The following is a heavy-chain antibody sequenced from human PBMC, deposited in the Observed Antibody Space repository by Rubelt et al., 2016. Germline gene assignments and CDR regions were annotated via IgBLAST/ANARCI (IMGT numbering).Heavy chain of an antibody. J-gene: IGHJ4*02. Sequence: QVQLVQSGAEVTKPEASVKVSCKASGYTFTSYGISWVRPAPGQGLEWMGWISAYNGNQNYAQKLQGRVTMTTDTSTSTAYMELRSLRSDETAVDYCARVGALAARKIYYFDYWGQGTLVTVSS. D-gene: IGHD6-6*01. CDR3: ARVGALAARKIYYFDY. CDR1: GYTFTSYG. V-gene: IGHV1-18*01. CDR2: ISAYNGNQ.